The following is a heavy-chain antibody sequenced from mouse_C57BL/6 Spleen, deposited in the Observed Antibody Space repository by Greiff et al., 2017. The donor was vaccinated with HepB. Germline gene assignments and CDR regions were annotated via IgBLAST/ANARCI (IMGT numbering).Heavy chain of an antibody. CDR2: IYPGDGDT. Sequence: VQLQESGPELVKPGASVKISCKASGYAFSSSWMNWVKQRPGKGLEWIGRIYPGDGDTNYNGKFKGKATLTADKSSSTAYMQLSSLTSEASAVYFCARDELLAFAYWGQGTLVTVSA. V-gene: IGHV1-82*01. D-gene: IGHD1-3*01. CDR3: ARDELLAFAY. J-gene: IGHJ3*01. CDR1: GYAFSSSW.